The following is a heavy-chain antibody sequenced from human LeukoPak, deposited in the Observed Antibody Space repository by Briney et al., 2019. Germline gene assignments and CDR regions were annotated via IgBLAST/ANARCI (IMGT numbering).Heavy chain of an antibody. CDR1: GYTFTGHY. CDR3: ARDHDYSNHDFEY. Sequence: ASVTVSCKASGYTFTGHYIHWVRQAPGQGLEWMGRINPNSGGTNYAQKFQGRVTMIRDTSTSTAYMELSGLKYDDAAVYYCARDHDYSNHDFEYWGQGTLVTVSS. D-gene: IGHD4-11*01. J-gene: IGHJ4*02. CDR2: INPNSGGT. V-gene: IGHV1-2*06.